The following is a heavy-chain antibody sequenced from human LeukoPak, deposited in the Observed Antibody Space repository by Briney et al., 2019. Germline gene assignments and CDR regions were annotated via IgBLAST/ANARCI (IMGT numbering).Heavy chain of an antibody. V-gene: IGHV4-38-2*02. Sequence: SETLSLTCTVSGYSISNGYYWGWIRQPPGKGLEWIGSIYYSGSTYYNPSLKSRVTISVDTSKNQFSLKLSSVTAADTAVYYCARRGWELPLHYMDVWGKGTTVTISS. J-gene: IGHJ6*03. CDR3: ARRGWELPLHYMDV. D-gene: IGHD1-26*01. CDR1: GYSISNGYY. CDR2: IYYSGST.